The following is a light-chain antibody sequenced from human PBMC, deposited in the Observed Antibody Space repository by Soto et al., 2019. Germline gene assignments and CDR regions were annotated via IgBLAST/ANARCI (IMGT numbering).Light chain of an antibody. CDR3: QQNHKGPPVT. Sequence: EVVMTQSPATVSVSPGEGVTLSCRASQTISNDLAWYQQTPGQDPRLLIYGASSRATGVPARFSGGGSGTEFTLAISSLESEYFAFYYCQQNHKGPPVTFGGGTKVEIK. CDR2: GAS. CDR1: QTISND. J-gene: IGKJ4*01. V-gene: IGKV3-15*01.